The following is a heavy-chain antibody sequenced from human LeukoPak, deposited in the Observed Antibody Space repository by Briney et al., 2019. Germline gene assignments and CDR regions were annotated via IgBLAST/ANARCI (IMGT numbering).Heavy chain of an antibody. CDR2: ITSGSGSNV. V-gene: IGHV3-23*01. Sequence: GGSLRLSCAASGFTFSSHAMSWVRQAPGKGLEWFSAITSGSGSNVYYTDSLKGRFTISRDNSRNTLYLHMNSLRAEDTAVYYCARHGSWSFDYWGQGTLLTVSA. CDR1: GFTFSSHA. J-gene: IGHJ4*02. D-gene: IGHD6-13*01. CDR3: ARHGSWSFDY.